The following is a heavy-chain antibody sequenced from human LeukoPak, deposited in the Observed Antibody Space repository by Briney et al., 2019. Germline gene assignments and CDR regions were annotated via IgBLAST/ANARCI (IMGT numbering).Heavy chain of an antibody. D-gene: IGHD4-17*01. J-gene: IGHJ4*02. V-gene: IGHV4-59*01. CDR1: GGSISSYY. CDR2: MSYSGST. Sequence: SETLSLTCTVSGGSISSYYWSWIRQPPGKGLEWIGYMSYSGSTNYNPSLKSRVTMSINTSKNRFSLRLSSVTAADTAVYYCARGSDFGDYWGQGTLVTVSS. CDR3: ARGSDFGDY.